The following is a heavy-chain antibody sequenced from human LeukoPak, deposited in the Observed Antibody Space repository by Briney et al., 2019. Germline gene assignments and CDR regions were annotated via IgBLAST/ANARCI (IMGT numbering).Heavy chain of an antibody. CDR3: ARDPYSGYYGAYYYYYMDV. J-gene: IGHJ6*03. CDR2: ITSYSRYM. Sequence: GGSLSLSCAASGFTFSTYNMNWVRQAPGKGLKWVSSITSYSRYMFYAYSVKGRFTISRDNAKNSLYLQMNSLRAEDAALYFCARDPYSGYYGAYYYYYMDVWGKGTTVTISS. CDR1: GFTFSTYN. V-gene: IGHV3-21*01. D-gene: IGHD5-12*01.